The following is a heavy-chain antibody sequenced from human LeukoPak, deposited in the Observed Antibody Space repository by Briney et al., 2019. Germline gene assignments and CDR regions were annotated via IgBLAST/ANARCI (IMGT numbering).Heavy chain of an antibody. J-gene: IGHJ4*02. D-gene: IGHD3-10*01. Sequence: GGSLRLSCAASGFTSSDYYMSWIRQAPGKGLEWVSYISNSGGATNYGDSVRGRFTISRDNSKNSLYLEMNSLRAEDTAIYFCARESYYGSGTYFNFDSWGQGILVTVSS. V-gene: IGHV3-11*01. CDR1: GFTSSDYY. CDR3: ARESYYGSGTYFNFDS. CDR2: ISNSGGAT.